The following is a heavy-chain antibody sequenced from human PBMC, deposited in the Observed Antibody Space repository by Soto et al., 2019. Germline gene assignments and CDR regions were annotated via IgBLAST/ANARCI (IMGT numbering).Heavy chain of an antibody. V-gene: IGHV4-59*12. CDR3: ARVPDY. Sequence: PSETLSLTCTVSGGSISGSYWSWIRQPPGKRLEWIGYMYHSGSTYYNPSLKSRVTISIDRSKNQFSLKLSSVTAADTAVYYCARVPDYWGQGILVTVSS. CDR2: MYHSGST. CDR1: GGSISGSY. D-gene: IGHD2-2*01. J-gene: IGHJ4*02.